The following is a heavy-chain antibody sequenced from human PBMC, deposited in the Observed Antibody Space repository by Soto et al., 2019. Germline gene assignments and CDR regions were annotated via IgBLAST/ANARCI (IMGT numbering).Heavy chain of an antibody. Sequence: QPGGSLRLSCAASGFTFSSYAMSWVRQAPGKGLEWVSAISGSGGSTYYADSVKGRFTISRDNSKNTLYLQMNSLRAEDTAVYYCAKDWHYYGSGRHNYYGMDVWGQGTTVTVSS. CDR2: ISGSGGST. J-gene: IGHJ6*02. V-gene: IGHV3-23*01. CDR1: GFTFSSYA. D-gene: IGHD3-10*01. CDR3: AKDWHYYGSGRHNYYGMDV.